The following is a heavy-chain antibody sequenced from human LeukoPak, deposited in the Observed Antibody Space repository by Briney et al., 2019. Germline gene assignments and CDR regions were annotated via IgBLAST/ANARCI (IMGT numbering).Heavy chain of an antibody. Sequence: GGSLRLSCAASGFTFSNYAMNWVRQAPGKGLEWVSPICGVGDGTYYAESLKGRFTMSRDNSKNTVYLQMNSLRVEDTAIYYCAKRADGCSGVSCYYYYMDVWGKGTTVTVSS. CDR1: GFTFSNYA. D-gene: IGHD2-15*01. J-gene: IGHJ6*03. CDR3: AKRADGCSGVSCYYYYMDV. V-gene: IGHV3-23*01. CDR2: ICGVGDGT.